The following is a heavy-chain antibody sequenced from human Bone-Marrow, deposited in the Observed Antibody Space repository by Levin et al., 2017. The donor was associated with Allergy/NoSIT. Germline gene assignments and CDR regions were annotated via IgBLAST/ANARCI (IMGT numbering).Heavy chain of an antibody. CDR3: ARQERDSDAFNF. D-gene: IGHD5-24*01. V-gene: IGHV5-51*01. CDR2: IYPGDSET. Sequence: LGESLKISCKTSGYSFSSYWIAWVRQMPGKGLEWMGIIYPGDSETRYSPSFQGQVTISVDKSTTTAYLQWISLKSSDTAMYYCARQERDSDAFNFWGQGTRVTVSS. J-gene: IGHJ3*01. CDR1: GYSFSSYW.